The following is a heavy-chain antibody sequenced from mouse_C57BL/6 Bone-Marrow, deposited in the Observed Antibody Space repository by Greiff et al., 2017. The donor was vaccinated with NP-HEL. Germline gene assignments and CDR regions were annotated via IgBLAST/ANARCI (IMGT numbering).Heavy chain of an antibody. CDR3: ARNSDDGYPAWFAY. J-gene: IGHJ3*01. Sequence: VQLQQSGPGLVQPSQSLSITCTVSGFSLTSYGVHWVRQSPGKGLEWLGVIWSGGSTDYNAAFISRLSISKDNSKSQVFFKMNSLRADDTAIYYCARNSDDGYPAWFAYWGQGTLVTVSA. V-gene: IGHV2-2*01. D-gene: IGHD2-3*01. CDR2: IWSGGST. CDR1: GFSLTSYG.